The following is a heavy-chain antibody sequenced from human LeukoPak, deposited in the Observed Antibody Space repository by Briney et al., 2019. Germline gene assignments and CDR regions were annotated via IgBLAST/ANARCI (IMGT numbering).Heavy chain of an antibody. CDR2: IIPIFGTA. D-gene: IGHD1-26*01. CDR1: GGTFSSYA. CDR3: ARDLKGSYSSYNWFDP. J-gene: IGHJ5*02. Sequence: ASVTVSCKASGGTFSSYAISWVRQAPGQGLEWMGGIIPIFGTANYAQKFQGRVTITADKSTSTAYMELSSLRSEDTAVYYCARDLKGSYSSYNWFDPWGQGTLVTVSS. V-gene: IGHV1-69*06.